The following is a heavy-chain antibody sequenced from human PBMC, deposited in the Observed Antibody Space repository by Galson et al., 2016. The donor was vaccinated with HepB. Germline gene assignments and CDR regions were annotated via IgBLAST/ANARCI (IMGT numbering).Heavy chain of an antibody. D-gene: IGHD2-15*01. CDR3: ATRTYCSGGSCGNS. Sequence: QSGAEVKKPGDSLKISCKGSGYNFNNSWIAWVRQMPGKGLEWMAIIFPGDSDITYGPSFQGHVTISADKSIGAAYLQWSSLRASDTAMYFCATRTYCSGGSCGNSWGQGTLVIVAS. CDR1: GYNFNNSW. J-gene: IGHJ4*02. V-gene: IGHV5-51*01. CDR2: IFPGDSDI.